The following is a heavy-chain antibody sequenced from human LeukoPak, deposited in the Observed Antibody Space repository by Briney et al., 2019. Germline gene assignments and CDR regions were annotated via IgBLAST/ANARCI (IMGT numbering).Heavy chain of an antibody. CDR1: GYSFTSYW. V-gene: IGHV5-51*01. CDR2: IYPGDSDT. Sequence: GESLKISCKGSGYSFTSYWIGWVRQMPGKGLEWMGIIYPGDSDTRYSPSFQGQVTISADKSIGTAYLQWSSLKASDTAMYYCARSHYYAPPCFDYWGQGTLVTVSS. J-gene: IGHJ4*02. CDR3: ARSHYYAPPCFDY. D-gene: IGHD3-10*01.